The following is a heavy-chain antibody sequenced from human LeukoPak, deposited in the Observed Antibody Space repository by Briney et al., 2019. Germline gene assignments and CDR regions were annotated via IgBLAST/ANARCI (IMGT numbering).Heavy chain of an antibody. CDR1: GFPFTRSA. D-gene: IGHD1-26*01. Sequence: GESLKISCVASGFPFTRSAMHWVRQAPGKGLEWVAFIQYDGDNKYYADSVKGRFTISRDDSQNTLYLQMNSLTVEDTAVYYCAKRWDSTWSYFDLWGQGTLVTVSS. CDR2: IQYDGDNK. CDR3: AKRWDSTWSYFDL. V-gene: IGHV3-30*02. J-gene: IGHJ4*02.